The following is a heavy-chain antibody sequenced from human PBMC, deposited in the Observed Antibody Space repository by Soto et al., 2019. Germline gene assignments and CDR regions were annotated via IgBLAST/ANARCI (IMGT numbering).Heavy chain of an antibody. V-gene: IGHV3-53*01. D-gene: IGHD3-22*01. Sequence: EVQLVESGGGLIQPGGSLRLSCAASGFIVSSNYMSWVRQAPGKGLEWVSVIHSGGSTYYADSVKGRFTISSDNLKNTLYLQMNNLRADDTAVYYCARDLFYDRDLGGFDPWGQGTLVTVSS. CDR3: ARDLFYDRDLGGFDP. CDR2: IHSGGST. CDR1: GFIVSSNY. J-gene: IGHJ5*02.